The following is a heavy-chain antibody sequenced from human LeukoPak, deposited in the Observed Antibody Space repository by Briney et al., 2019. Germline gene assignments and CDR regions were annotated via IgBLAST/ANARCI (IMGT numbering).Heavy chain of an antibody. CDR2: ITTYNGNT. V-gene: IGHV1-18*01. CDR1: GGTFSSYA. D-gene: IGHD6-6*01. CDR3: ARAEVGYSSSSSQNFDY. J-gene: IGHJ4*02. Sequence: ASVKVSCKASGGTFSSYAISWVRQAPGQGLEWMGWITTYNGNTNYAQKVQGRVTMTTDTSASTVYMELRSLRPDDTAVYYCARAEVGYSSSSSQNFDYWGQGTLVTVSS.